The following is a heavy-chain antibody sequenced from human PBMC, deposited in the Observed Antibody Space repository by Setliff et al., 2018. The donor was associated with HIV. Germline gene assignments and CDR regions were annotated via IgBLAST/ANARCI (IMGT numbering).Heavy chain of an antibody. CDR2: IHYSGST. CDR1: GGSISSYY. Sequence: SETLSLTCTVSGGSISSYYWSWIRQSPEKGLEWIGYIHYSGSTNYNPSLKSRVTISLDTFKNQFSLKLSSVTAADTAIYYCARLRDMEWELIGLDYWGRGTLVTVSS. J-gene: IGHJ4*02. V-gene: IGHV4-59*01. D-gene: IGHD1-26*01. CDR3: ARLRDMEWELIGLDY.